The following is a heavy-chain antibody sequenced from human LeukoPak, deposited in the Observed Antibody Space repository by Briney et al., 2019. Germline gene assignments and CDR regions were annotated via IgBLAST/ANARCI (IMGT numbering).Heavy chain of an antibody. CDR2: IFYTGTT. V-gene: IGHV4-30-4*01. CDR1: GGSISSGDYY. CDR3: ARGSSTVVGHF. Sequence: SQTLSLTCSVSGGSISSGDYYWNWVRQHPGKGLEWIGYIFYTGTTYYNPSLKSRVTISADTSKNHFSLKLTSVTAADTAVYYCARGSSTVVGHFWGQGTLVTVPS. D-gene: IGHD4-23*01. J-gene: IGHJ4*02.